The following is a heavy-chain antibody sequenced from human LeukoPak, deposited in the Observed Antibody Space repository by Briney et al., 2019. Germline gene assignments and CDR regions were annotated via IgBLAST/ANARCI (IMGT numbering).Heavy chain of an antibody. CDR2: INPSGGST. D-gene: IGHD5-24*01. CDR3: ARDGEMTTKLYYFDC. V-gene: IGHV1-46*01. Sequence: ASVKVSCKASGYTFTSYYMHWVRQAPGQGLEWMGTINPSGGSTSYAQKSQGRVTMTRDTSTSTVYMELSSLRSEDTAVYYCARDGEMTTKLYYFDCWGQGTLVTVSS. CDR1: GYTFTSYY. J-gene: IGHJ4*02.